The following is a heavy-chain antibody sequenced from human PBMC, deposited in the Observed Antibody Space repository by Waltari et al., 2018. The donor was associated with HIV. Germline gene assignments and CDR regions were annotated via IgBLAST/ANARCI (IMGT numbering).Heavy chain of an antibody. J-gene: IGHJ4*02. Sequence: QLQLQESGPGLVKPSETLSLTCPVPGGSISRRSYYSGWIRQPPGKGLEWIGIIYYSGSTYYNPALKSRVTISVDTSKNQFFLKLSSLTAADTAAYYCARQMYSSTNPPSYWGQGTLVTVSS. V-gene: IGHV4-39*01. CDR3: ARQMYSSTNPPSY. D-gene: IGHD2-2*01. CDR2: IYYSGST. CDR1: GGSISRRSYY.